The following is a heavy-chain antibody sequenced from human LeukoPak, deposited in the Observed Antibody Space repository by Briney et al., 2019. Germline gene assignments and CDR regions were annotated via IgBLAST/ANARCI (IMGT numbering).Heavy chain of an antibody. D-gene: IGHD3-3*01. V-gene: IGHV1-46*01. CDR2: INPSGGSI. J-gene: IGHJ6*02. CDR3: AREYVLRFLEWPPSYYYGMDV. Sequence: ASVKVSCKASGYTFTSYYMHWVRQAPGQGLEWMGIINPSGGSISYAQKFQGRVTMTRDTSTSTVYMELSSLRSEDTAVYYCAREYVLRFLEWPPSYYYGMDVWGQGTTVTVSS. CDR1: GYTFTSYY.